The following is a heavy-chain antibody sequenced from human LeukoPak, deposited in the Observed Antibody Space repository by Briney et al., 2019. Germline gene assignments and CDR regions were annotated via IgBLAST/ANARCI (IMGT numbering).Heavy chain of an antibody. CDR2: ISAYNGNT. CDR1: SYTFTNYA. Sequence: ASVKVSCKASSYTFTNYAFTWVRQAPGQGLEWMGWISAYNGNTNYAQKLQGRVTMTTDTSTSTAYMELRSLRSDDTAVYYCARDFRGGYDFWSGYYTPYYFDYWGQGTLVTVSP. D-gene: IGHD3-3*01. J-gene: IGHJ4*02. CDR3: ARDFRGGYDFWSGYYTPYYFDY. V-gene: IGHV1-18*01.